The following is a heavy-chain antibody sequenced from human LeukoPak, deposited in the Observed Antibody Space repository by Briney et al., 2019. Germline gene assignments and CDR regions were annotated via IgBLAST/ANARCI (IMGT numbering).Heavy chain of an antibody. CDR2: IYYSGST. CDR3: ARHVAYCGGGTCYSTWYFDL. D-gene: IGHD2-21*01. CDR1: GGSIPSSSHY. J-gene: IGHJ2*01. Sequence: PSETLSLTCTVSGGSIPSSSHYWGWVRQTPGKGLEWIGSIYYSGSTWYNPSLKTRVTMSVDTSKNQFSLKLSSVTAADTAVYYCARHVAYCGGGTCYSTWYFDLWGRGTLVTVSS. V-gene: IGHV4-39*01.